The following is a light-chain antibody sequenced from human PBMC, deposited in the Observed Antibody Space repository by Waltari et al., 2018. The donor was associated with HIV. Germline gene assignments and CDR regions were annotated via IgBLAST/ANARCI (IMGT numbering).Light chain of an antibody. CDR3: SSYTSSSTYV. CDR2: EVS. CDR1: SSDVGGSNY. V-gene: IGLV2-14*01. Sequence: QSALTQPASVSGSPGQSLTISCTGPSSDVGGSNYVSWYQQHPGKAPKLMIYEVSNRPSGVSNRFSGSKSGNTASLTISGLQAEDEADYYCSSYTSSSTYVFGTGTKVTVL. J-gene: IGLJ1*01.